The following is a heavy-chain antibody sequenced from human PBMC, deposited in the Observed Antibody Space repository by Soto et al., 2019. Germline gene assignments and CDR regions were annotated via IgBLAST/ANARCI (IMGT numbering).Heavy chain of an antibody. Sequence: QVQLQESGPGLVKPSQTLSLTCTVSGGSISSGGDYWSRIRQHPGKGLEWIGYIYYSASTYYNPSIKTRVTFSVDPATSHFSLTLSSVTAADTAVYCCAVATPYYNYGMDVWGQGTTVTVSS. V-gene: IGHV4-31*03. CDR2: IYYSAST. J-gene: IGHJ6*02. D-gene: IGHD2-15*01. CDR1: GGSISSGGDY. CDR3: AVATPYYNYGMDV.